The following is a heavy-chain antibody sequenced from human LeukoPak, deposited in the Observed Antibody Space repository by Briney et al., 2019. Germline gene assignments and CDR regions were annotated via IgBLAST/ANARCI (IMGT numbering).Heavy chain of an antibody. CDR2: IYSGGST. CDR3: ARGKVIVVVPAGGRRGRAGWFDP. CDR1: RFTVSSNY. D-gene: IGHD2-2*01. Sequence: GGSLRLSCAASRFTVSSNYMSWVRQAPGKGLEWVSVIYSGGSTYYADSVKGRFTISRDNSKNTLYLQMNSLRAEDTAVYYCARGKVIVVVPAGGRRGRAGWFDPWGQGTLVTVSS. V-gene: IGHV3-66*02. J-gene: IGHJ5*02.